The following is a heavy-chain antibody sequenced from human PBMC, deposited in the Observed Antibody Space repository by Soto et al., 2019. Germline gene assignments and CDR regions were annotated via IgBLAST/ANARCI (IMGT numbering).Heavy chain of an antibody. Sequence: GSLRLSCAASGFTFSSFEMKWVRQAPGKGLEWVSYISSSGRTIHYADSVKGRFTISRDNAKNSLYLQMNSLRTEDTGIYYCARVRQLCGDFWGQGTLVTVSS. V-gene: IGHV3-48*03. CDR2: ISSSGRTI. D-gene: IGHD5-18*01. J-gene: IGHJ4*02. CDR1: GFTFSSFE. CDR3: ARVRQLCGDF.